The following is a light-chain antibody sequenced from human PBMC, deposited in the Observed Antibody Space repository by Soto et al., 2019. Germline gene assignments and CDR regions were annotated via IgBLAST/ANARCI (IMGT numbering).Light chain of an antibody. CDR1: QGIGVY. CDR2: AAS. Sequence: DIQMTQSPSSLSASLGARVTITCRASQGIGVYLAWFQQKPGKVPKLLIYAASALQSGVPSRFSGSGSGTDFTFTISSLQPEDVATYYCQKYNSAPLTFGGGTKVDIK. V-gene: IGKV1-27*01. CDR3: QKYNSAPLT. J-gene: IGKJ4*02.